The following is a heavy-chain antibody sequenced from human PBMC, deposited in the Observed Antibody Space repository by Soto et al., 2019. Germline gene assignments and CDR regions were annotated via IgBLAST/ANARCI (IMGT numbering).Heavy chain of an antibody. D-gene: IGHD2-15*01. J-gene: IGHJ6*02. V-gene: IGHV2-70*13. CDR1: GFSLSTSGMC. CDR3: ARSLDYGGSSYYYGMDV. CDR2: IDWDDDK. Sequence: VSGPTLVNPTQTLTLTCTFSGFSLSTSGMCVSWIRQPPGKALEWLALIDWDDDKHFSTSLKTRLTISKDTSKNQVVLTMTNMDPVDTATYYCARSLDYGGSSYYYGMDVWGQGTTVTVSS.